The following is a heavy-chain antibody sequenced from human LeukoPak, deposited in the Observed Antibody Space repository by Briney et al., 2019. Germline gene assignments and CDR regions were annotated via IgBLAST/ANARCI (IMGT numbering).Heavy chain of an antibody. V-gene: IGHV3-7*01. CDR2: IKQDGSEK. D-gene: IGHD5-18*01. Sequence: GGSLRLSCAASGFTFSSYWMSWVRQAPGKGLEWVANIKQDGSEKYYVDSVKGRFTISRDNAKNSLYLQMNSLRAEDTAVYYCAREKALGYSYGSYYGMDVWGQGTTVTVSS. J-gene: IGHJ6*02. CDR1: GFTFSSYW. CDR3: AREKALGYSYGSYYGMDV.